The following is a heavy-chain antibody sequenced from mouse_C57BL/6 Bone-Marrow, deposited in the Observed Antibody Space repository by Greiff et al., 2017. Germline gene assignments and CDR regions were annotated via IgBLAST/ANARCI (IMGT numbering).Heavy chain of an antibody. V-gene: IGHV1-55*01. Sequence: QVQLQQSGAELVKPGASVKMSCKASGYTFTSYWITWVKQRPGQGLEWIGDLYPGSGSTNYNEKFKSKATLTVDTSSSTAYMQLSSLTSEDSAVYYCARGDDDYGAYWGQGTLVTVSA. CDR2: LYPGSGST. CDR3: ARGDDDYGAY. J-gene: IGHJ3*01. CDR1: GYTFTSYW. D-gene: IGHD2-4*01.